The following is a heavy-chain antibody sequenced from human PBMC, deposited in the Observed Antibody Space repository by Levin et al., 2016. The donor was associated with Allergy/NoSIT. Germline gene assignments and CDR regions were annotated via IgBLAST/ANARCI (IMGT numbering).Heavy chain of an antibody. D-gene: IGHD3-10*01. CDR1: GYTFTGYY. J-gene: IGHJ3*02. Sequence: ASVKVSCKASGYTFTGYYMHWVRQAPGQGLEWMGWINPNSGGTNYAQKFQGWVTMTRDTSISTAYMELSRLRSDDTAVYYCARGGSGELERGAFDIWGQGTMVTVSS. CDR2: INPNSGGT. CDR3: ARGGSGELERGAFDI. V-gene: IGHV1-2*04.